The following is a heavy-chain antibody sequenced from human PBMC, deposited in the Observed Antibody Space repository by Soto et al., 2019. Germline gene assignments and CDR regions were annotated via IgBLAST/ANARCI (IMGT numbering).Heavy chain of an antibody. D-gene: IGHD1-1*01. CDR2: IFPGDSDI. CDR3: ARHGQPTKYYYYQYGLDV. J-gene: IGHJ6*02. V-gene: IGHV5-51*01. Sequence: GESLKISCKGSGYSFTNYWIGWVRQMPGKDLEWMGVIFPGDSDIRYSPSFQGKVTISVGKSISTAYLQWNSLKASDTAMYYCARHGQPTKYYYYQYGLDVWGQGTTVTVS. CDR1: GYSFTNYW.